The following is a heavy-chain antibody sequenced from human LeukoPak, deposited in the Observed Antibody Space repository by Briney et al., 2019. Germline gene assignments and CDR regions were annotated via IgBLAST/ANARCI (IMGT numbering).Heavy chain of an antibody. CDR2: ISGSGGST. CDR1: GFTFSSYS. D-gene: IGHD3-3*01. J-gene: IGHJ3*01. V-gene: IGHV3-23*01. Sequence: GGSLRLSCAASGFTFSSYSMNWVRQAPGKGLEWVSAISGSGGSTYYADSVKGRFTISRGNSKNTLYLQMNSLRPEDTAVYYCAKESGWGLPHAFDLWGQGTMVTVSS. CDR3: AKESGWGLPHAFDL.